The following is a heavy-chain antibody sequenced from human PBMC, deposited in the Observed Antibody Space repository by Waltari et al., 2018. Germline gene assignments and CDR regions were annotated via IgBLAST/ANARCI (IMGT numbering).Heavy chain of an antibody. D-gene: IGHD6-19*01. CDR1: GGPFSGSS. CDR3: ARDARDWEAVANTYFDS. CDR2: VDHSGSA. V-gene: IGHV4-34*02. J-gene: IGHJ4*02. Sequence: QVQLQQWGAGLLKPSETLSLTCAVYGGPFSGSSWNWIRQPPGKGLEWIGEVDHSGSANYSPSLKSRATISVDTSKKQFSLTLTSVTAADTAVYYCARDARDWEAVANTYFDSWGQGTLVAVSS.